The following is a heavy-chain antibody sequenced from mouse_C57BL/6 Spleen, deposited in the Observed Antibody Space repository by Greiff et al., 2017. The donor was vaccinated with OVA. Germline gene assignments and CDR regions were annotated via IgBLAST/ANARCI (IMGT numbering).Heavy chain of an antibody. CDR3: ARDSSGWGFAY. J-gene: IGHJ3*01. Sequence: QVQLKESGAELVKPGASVKISCKASGYAFSSYWMNWVKQRPGKGLEWIGQIYPGDGDTNYNGKFKGKATLTADKSSSTAYMQLSSLTSEDSAVYFCARDSSGWGFAYWGQGTLVTVSA. D-gene: IGHD3-2*02. CDR1: GYAFSSYW. V-gene: IGHV1-80*01. CDR2: IYPGDGDT.